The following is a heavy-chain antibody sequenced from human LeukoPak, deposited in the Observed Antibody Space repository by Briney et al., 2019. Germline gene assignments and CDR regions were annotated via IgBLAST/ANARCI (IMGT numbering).Heavy chain of an antibody. CDR2: IYYSGST. D-gene: IGHD6-13*01. CDR3: ARAYSSSPIYFDY. Sequence: SETPSLTCTVSGGSISSYYWSWIRQPPGKGLEWIGYIYYSGSTNYNPSLKSRVTISVDTSKDQFSLKLSSVTAADTAVYYCARAYSSSPIYFDYWGQGTLVTVSS. CDR1: GGSISSYY. J-gene: IGHJ4*02. V-gene: IGHV4-59*08.